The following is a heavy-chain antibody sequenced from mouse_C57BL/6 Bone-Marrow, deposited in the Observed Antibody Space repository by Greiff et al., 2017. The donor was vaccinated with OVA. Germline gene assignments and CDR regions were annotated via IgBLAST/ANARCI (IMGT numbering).Heavy chain of an antibody. Sequence: QVQLQQSGAELARPGASVKLSCKASGYTFTSYGISWVKQRTGQGLEWIGEIYPRSGNTYYNEKFKGKATLTADKSSSTAYMELRSLTSEDSAVYFCARSKGSHYYGSVYAMDYWGQGTSVTVSS. CDR3: ARSKGSHYYGSVYAMDY. J-gene: IGHJ4*01. CDR1: GYTFTSYG. D-gene: IGHD1-1*01. V-gene: IGHV1-81*01. CDR2: IYPRSGNT.